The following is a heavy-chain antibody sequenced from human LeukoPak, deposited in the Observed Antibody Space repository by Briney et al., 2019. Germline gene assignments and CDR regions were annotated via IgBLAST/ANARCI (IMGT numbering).Heavy chain of an antibody. D-gene: IGHD3-10*01. V-gene: IGHV3-74*01. J-gene: IGHJ3*02. CDR3: ARARNYYYGSGSYGLFAFDI. CDR2: INSDGSST. Sequence: GGSLRLSCAASGFTFSSYWMHWVRQAPGKGLVWVSRINSDGSSTSYADSVKGRFTISRDNAKNTLYLQMNSLRAEDTAVYYCARARNYYYGSGSYGLFAFDIWGQGTMVTVSS. CDR1: GFTFSSYW.